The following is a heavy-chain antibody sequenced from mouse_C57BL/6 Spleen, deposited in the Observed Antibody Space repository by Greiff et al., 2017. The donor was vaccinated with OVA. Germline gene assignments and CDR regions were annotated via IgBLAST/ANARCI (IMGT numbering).Heavy chain of an antibody. CDR2: IYPGSGST. CDR1: GYTFTSYW. V-gene: IGHV1-55*01. J-gene: IGHJ4*01. CDR3: ASYYDKVLNYAMDY. Sequence: QVQLQQPGAELVKPGASVKMSCKASGYTFTSYWITWVKQRPGHGLEWIGDIYPGSGSTNYNEKFKSKATLTVDTSSSTAYMQLSSLTSEDSAVYYCASYYDKVLNYAMDYWGQGTSVTVSS. D-gene: IGHD2-4*01.